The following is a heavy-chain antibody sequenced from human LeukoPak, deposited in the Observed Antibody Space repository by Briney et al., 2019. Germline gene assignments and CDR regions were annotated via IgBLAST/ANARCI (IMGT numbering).Heavy chain of an antibody. V-gene: IGHV3-48*01. CDR3: AKDRDGYNIPPDY. J-gene: IGHJ4*02. CDR2: ITNSGNSK. D-gene: IGHD5-24*01. Sequence: GGSLRLSCAASEFTFSSYSMNWVRQAPGKGLEWVSYITNSGNSKSYADSVKGRFTISRDNSKNTLYLQMNSLRAEDTAVYYCAKDRDGYNIPPDYWGQGTLVTVSS. CDR1: EFTFSSYS.